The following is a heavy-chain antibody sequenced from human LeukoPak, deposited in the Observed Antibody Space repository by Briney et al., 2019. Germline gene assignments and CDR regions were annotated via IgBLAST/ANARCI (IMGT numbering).Heavy chain of an antibody. D-gene: IGHD1-14*01. V-gene: IGHV4-59*08. J-gene: IGHJ6*03. CDR1: GGSISSYY. Sequence: PSETLSLTCTVSGGSISSYYWSWIRQPPGKGLEWIGYIYYSGSTNYNPSLKSRVTISIDTSKNQFSLKLNSVTAADTAVYFCARWYWYMDVWGKGTTVAVSS. CDR2: IYYSGST. CDR3: ARWYWYMDV.